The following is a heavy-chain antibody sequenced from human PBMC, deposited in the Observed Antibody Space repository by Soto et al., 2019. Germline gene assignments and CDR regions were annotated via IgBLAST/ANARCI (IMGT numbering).Heavy chain of an antibody. CDR2: ISYDGSNK. D-gene: IGHD6-19*01. V-gene: IGHV3-30*18. CDR1: GFTFSSYG. J-gene: IGHJ4*02. Sequence: GGSLRLSCAASGFTFSSYGMHWVRQAPGKGLEWVAGISYDGSNKYYADSVKGRFTISRDNSKNTLYLQMNSLRAEDTAVYDGAKEYVAGRAFDYWGQGTLVTVSS. CDR3: AKEYVAGRAFDY.